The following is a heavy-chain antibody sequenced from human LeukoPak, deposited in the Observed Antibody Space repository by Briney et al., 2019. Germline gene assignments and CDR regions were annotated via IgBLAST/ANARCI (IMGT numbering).Heavy chain of an antibody. CDR2: IPYDGSDK. D-gene: IGHD4-11*01. CDR1: GFPFSSYG. CDR3: ARGRFESNGDYDL. Sequence: GGSLRLSCAASGFPFSSYGMHWVRQAPGKGLEWVAFIPYDGSDKFYADSVKGRFTISRDNSKNTLYLQMNSLRAEDTAVYYCARGRFESNGDYDLWGQGTLVTVSS. J-gene: IGHJ4*02. V-gene: IGHV3-30*02.